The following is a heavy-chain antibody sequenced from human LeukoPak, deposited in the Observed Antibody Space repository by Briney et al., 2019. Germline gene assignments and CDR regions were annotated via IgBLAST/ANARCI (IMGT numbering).Heavy chain of an antibody. CDR3: ARGAQLTAY. CDR1: GFTMHTYG. CDR2: IGGGGGIT. J-gene: IGHJ4*02. Sequence: GGSLRLSCAASGFTMHTYGMHWVRQAPGKGLEYVSRIGGGGGITYYANSVRGRINISRDNSKYMVYLQMVSLTTDDMAVYYCARGAQLTAYWGPGIMVAASS. V-gene: IGHV3-64*01. D-gene: IGHD6-13*01.